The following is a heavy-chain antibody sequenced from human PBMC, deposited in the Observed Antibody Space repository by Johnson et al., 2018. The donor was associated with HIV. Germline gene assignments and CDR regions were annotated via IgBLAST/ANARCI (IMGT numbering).Heavy chain of an antibody. CDR3: ARDRGIAARPFRYAFDI. Sequence: QVQLVESGGGVVQPGRSLRLSCAASGFTFSNYLMHWVRQAPGKGLEWVAVISYDGSNKYYADSVKGRFTISRDNSKNTLYLQMNSLRAEDTAVYYCARDRGIAARPFRYAFDIWGQGTMVTVSS. CDR2: ISYDGSNK. V-gene: IGHV3-30*04. D-gene: IGHD6-6*01. CDR1: GFTFSNYL. J-gene: IGHJ3*02.